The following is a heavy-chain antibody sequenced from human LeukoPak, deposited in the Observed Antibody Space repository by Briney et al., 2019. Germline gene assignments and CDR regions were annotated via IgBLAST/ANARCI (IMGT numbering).Heavy chain of an antibody. J-gene: IGHJ4*02. CDR1: GFTFSSYG. CDR3: AKVKRRMVRGVIIPPLDY. V-gene: IGHV3-30*18. CDR2: ISYDGSNK. Sequence: GGSLRLSCAASGFTFSSYGMHWVRQAPGKGLEWVAVISYDGSNKYYADSVKGRFTISRGNSKNTLYLQMNSLRAEDTAVYYCAKVKRRMVRGVIIPPLDYWGQGTLVTVSS. D-gene: IGHD3-10*01.